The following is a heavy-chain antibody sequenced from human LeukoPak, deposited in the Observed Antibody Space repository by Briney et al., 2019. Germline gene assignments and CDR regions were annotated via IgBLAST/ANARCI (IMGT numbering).Heavy chain of an antibody. CDR1: GGSIYSFN. V-gene: IGHV4-59*08. D-gene: IGHD5-24*01. J-gene: IGHJ4*02. CDR2: IYYSGST. CDR3: ARSESSRWLQFDY. Sequence: PSETLSLTCTVSGGSIYSFNGSWIRHPPAKGLEWIGYIYYSGSTKYNTSLKSRVTISVDTSKNQYSLKLSSVTAADTAVYYCARSESSRWLQFDYWGQGTLVTVSS.